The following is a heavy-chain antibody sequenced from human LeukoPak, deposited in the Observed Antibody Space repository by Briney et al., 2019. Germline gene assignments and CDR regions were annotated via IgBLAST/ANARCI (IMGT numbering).Heavy chain of an antibody. CDR1: GFTFNTYG. Sequence: GGSLRLSCAATGFTFNTYGMHWVRQAPGKGLEWLAVIPSDGSNKHYADSVKGRFTISRDNSKNTLHLQMDSLRPEDTAVYHCAKGRQQWWTFDVLDIWGQGTVVTVSS. V-gene: IGHV3-30*18. CDR2: IPSDGSNK. CDR3: AKGRQQWWTFDVLDI. D-gene: IGHD5-18*01. J-gene: IGHJ3*02.